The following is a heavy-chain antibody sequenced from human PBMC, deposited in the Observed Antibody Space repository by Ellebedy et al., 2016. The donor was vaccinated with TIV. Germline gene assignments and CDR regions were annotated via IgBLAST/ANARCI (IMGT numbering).Heavy chain of an antibody. CDR3: NTGWAFDD. Sequence: GGSLRLSXEASGLIVTNAWMTWVRQAPGKGLEWIGRIQSRSEGGTVAYAAPVQGRSIISRDESENKLYLQMHSLRTDDTGVYYCNTGWAFDDWGQGTRVTVSS. V-gene: IGHV3-15*05. CDR2: IQSRSEGGTV. J-gene: IGHJ3*01. CDR1: GLIVTNAW.